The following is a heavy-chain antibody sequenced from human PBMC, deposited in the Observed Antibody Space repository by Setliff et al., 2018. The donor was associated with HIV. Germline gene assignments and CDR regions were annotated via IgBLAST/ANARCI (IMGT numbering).Heavy chain of an antibody. J-gene: IGHJ4*02. V-gene: IGHV1-46*01. D-gene: IGHD5-12*01. CDR3: ARESRDIVATSPLDY. CDR1: GYAFTNSY. Sequence: ASVKVSCKTSGYAFTNSYLHWVRQAPGQGLEWMGMISPRAGSTNYAQNFQGRVSMTRDTSTSTVYMELSSLRSEDTAVYYCARESRDIVATSPLDYWGQGTLVTVSS. CDR2: ISPRAGST.